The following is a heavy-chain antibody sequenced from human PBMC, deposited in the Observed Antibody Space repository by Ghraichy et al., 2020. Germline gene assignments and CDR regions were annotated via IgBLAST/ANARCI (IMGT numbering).Heavy chain of an antibody. V-gene: IGHV3-21*01. CDR1: GFTFSSYF. CDR3: ARARNPATWNNEGGPDS. D-gene: IGHD1/OR15-1a*01. CDR2: ISSTSRDI. Sequence: GGSLRLSCEASGFTFSSYFMNWVRQAPGKGLEWVSSISSTSRDIYYADSVKGRFTISRDNARNSLYLQMNSLRAEDTAVYYCARARNPATWNNEGGPDSWGQGTLVTVSS. J-gene: IGHJ4*02.